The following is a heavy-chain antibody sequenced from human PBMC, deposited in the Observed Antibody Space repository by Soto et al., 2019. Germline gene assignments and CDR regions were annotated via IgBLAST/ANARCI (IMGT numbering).Heavy chain of an antibody. J-gene: IGHJ6*02. CDR2: VSYDGSNK. V-gene: IGHV3-30*03. Sequence: GGSLRLSCAASGFTFSSFGIHWVREAPGKGREWVAVVSYDGSNKYYADSVKGRFTISRDNSKNTLYLEVNSLRVEDTAVYYCARDQGDNSVVPAATEGTERAYFYYGMDVWGQGTTVTVSS. CDR1: GFTFSSFG. D-gene: IGHD2-2*01. CDR3: ARDQGDNSVVPAATEGTERAYFYYGMDV.